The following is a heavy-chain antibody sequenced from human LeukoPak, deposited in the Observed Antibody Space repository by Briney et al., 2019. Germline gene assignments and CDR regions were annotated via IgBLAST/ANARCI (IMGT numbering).Heavy chain of an antibody. D-gene: IGHD6-19*01. CDR1: GVTFSSYS. J-gene: IGHJ4*02. Sequence: GGSLRLSCAAAGVTFSSYSMNLVRQAPGKGLEWVSSISSSSSYIYYADSVKGRFTISRDNAKNSLYLQMNSLRAEDTAVYYCATIPGIAVAGTNFDYWGQGTLVTVSS. V-gene: IGHV3-21*01. CDR3: ATIPGIAVAGTNFDY. CDR2: ISSSSSYI.